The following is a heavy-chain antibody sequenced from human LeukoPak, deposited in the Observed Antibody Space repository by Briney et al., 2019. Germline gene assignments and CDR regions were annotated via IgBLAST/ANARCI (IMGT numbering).Heavy chain of an antibody. CDR1: GYTFTDYY. J-gene: IGHJ4*02. CDR3: ARLIEYSSSSADY. CDR2: VDPEDGET. Sequence: ASVKVSCKVSGYTFTDYYMHWVQQAPGKGLEWIGLVDPEDGETIYAEKFQGRVTITADTSTDTAYMELSSLRAEDTAVYYCARLIEYSSSSADYWGQGTLVTVSS. D-gene: IGHD6-6*01. V-gene: IGHV1-69-2*01.